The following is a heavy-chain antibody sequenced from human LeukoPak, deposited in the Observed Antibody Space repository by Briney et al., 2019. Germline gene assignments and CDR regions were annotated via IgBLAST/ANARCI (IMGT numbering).Heavy chain of an antibody. Sequence: SETLSLTCTVSGYSISSGYYWGWIRQPPGKGLEWIGSIYHSGSTYYNPSLKSRVTISVDTSKNQFSLKLSSVTAADTAVYYCARGYYYHSSGYWGQGTLVTVSS. CDR3: ARGYYYHSSGY. D-gene: IGHD3-22*01. CDR2: IYHSGST. J-gene: IGHJ4*02. V-gene: IGHV4-38-2*02. CDR1: GYSISSGYY.